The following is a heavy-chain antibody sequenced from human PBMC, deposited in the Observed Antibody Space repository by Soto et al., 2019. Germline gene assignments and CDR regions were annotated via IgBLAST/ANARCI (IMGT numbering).Heavy chain of an antibody. J-gene: IGHJ3*02. CDR3: AKDISQGDDAFDI. Sequence: GGSLRLSCAASGFTFDDYTMHWVRQAPGKGLEWVSLISWDGGSTYYADSVKGRFTISRDNSKNSLYLQMNSLRTEDTALSYCAKDISQGDDAFDIWGQGTMVTVSS. CDR2: ISWDGGST. V-gene: IGHV3-43*01. D-gene: IGHD2-21*01. CDR1: GFTFDDYT.